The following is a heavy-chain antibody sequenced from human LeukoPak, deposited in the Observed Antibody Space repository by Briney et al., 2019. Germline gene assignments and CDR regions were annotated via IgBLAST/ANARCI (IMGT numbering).Heavy chain of an antibody. CDR1: GYSFTSYW. CDR2: IYPGDSDT. Sequence: PGESLKISCKGSGYSFTSYWIGWVRQMPGKGLEWMGIIYPGDSDTRYSPSFQGQVTISADKSISTAYLQWSSLKASDTAMYYCARHRSVPAAKSYYYMDVWGKGTTVTVSS. J-gene: IGHJ6*03. CDR3: ARHRSVPAAKSYYYMDV. V-gene: IGHV5-51*01. D-gene: IGHD2-2*01.